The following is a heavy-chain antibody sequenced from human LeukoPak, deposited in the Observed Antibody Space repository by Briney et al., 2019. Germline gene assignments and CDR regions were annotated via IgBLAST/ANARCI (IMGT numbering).Heavy chain of an antibody. D-gene: IGHD1-26*01. V-gene: IGHV3-48*01. J-gene: IGHJ5*02. CDR3: ARSEWELHNWFDP. CDR2: ISSSSSTI. Sequence: GGSLRLSCAASGFTFSSYSMNWVRQAPGKGLEWVSYISSSSSTIYYADSVKGRFTISRDNAKNSLYLQMNSLRAEDTAVYYCARSEWELHNWFDPWGQGTLVTVSS. CDR1: GFTFSSYS.